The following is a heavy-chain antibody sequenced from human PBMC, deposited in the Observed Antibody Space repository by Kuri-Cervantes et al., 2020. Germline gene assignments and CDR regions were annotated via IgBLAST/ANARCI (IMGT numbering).Heavy chain of an antibody. Sequence: ASVKVSCKASGYTFTSHDINWVRQATGQGLEWMGWMNPNSGNTGYAQKFQGRVTMTRNTSISTAYMELSSLRSEDTAVYYCARDGSGSYYNHLPCYFDYWGQGTLVTVSS. CDR3: ARDGSGSYYNHLPCYFDY. D-gene: IGHD3-10*01. CDR2: MNPNSGNT. J-gene: IGHJ4*02. CDR1: GYTFTSHD. V-gene: IGHV1-8*01.